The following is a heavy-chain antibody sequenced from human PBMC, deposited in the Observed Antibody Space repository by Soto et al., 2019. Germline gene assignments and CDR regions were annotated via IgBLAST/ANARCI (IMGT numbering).Heavy chain of an antibody. Sequence: QVQLQQWGAGLLKPSETLSLTCAVYGGSFSGYYWSWIRQPPGKGLEWIGEINHSGSTNYNPSLKSRVTMSVDTSKNQFSLKLSSVTAADTAVYYCARGGLYYDFWSGYPGRYFDYWGQGTLVTVSS. V-gene: IGHV4-34*01. D-gene: IGHD3-3*01. J-gene: IGHJ4*02. CDR2: INHSGST. CDR1: GGSFSGYY. CDR3: ARGGLYYDFWSGYPGRYFDY.